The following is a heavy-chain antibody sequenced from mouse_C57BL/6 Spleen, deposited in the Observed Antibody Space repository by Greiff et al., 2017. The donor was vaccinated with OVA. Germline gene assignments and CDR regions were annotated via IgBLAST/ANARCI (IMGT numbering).Heavy chain of an antibody. J-gene: IGHJ1*03. CDR2: ISDGGSYT. Sequence: DVKLVESGGGLVKPGGSLKLSCAASGFTFSSYAMSWVRQTPEKRLEWVATISDGGSYTYYPDNVKGRFTISRDNAQNNLYLQMSHLKSEDTAMYYCARTGTWYFDVWGTGTTVTVSS. D-gene: IGHD4-1*01. CDR3: ARTGTWYFDV. V-gene: IGHV5-4*03. CDR1: GFTFSSYA.